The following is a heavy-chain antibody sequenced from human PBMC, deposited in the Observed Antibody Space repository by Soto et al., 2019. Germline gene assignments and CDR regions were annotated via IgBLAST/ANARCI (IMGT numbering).Heavy chain of an antibody. CDR1: GFTFSSNG. CDR2: IWYDGSNK. CDR3: ARESSNYVFDY. V-gene: IGHV3-33*01. Sequence: QVQLVESGGGVVQPGRSLRLSCAASGFTFSSNGMHWVRQAPGKGLEWVAAIWYDGSNKYYADSVKGRFTISRDNSKNTLYLQMNSLRAEDTAAYYCARESSNYVFDYWGQGTLVTVSS. D-gene: IGHD6-13*01. J-gene: IGHJ4*02.